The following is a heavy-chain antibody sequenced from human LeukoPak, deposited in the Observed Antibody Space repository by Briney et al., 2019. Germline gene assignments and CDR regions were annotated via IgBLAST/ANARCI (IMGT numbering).Heavy chain of an antibody. CDR2: IYYSGST. J-gene: IGHJ3*02. CDR1: GGSISSGDYY. Sequence: SQTLSLTCTVSGGSISSGDYYWSWIRQPPGKGLEWIGYIYYSGSTNYNPSLKSRVTISVDTSKNQFSLKLSSVTAADTAVYYCARGKITMIVVVINRYAFDIWGQGTMVTVSS. D-gene: IGHD3-22*01. V-gene: IGHV4-61*08. CDR3: ARGKITMIVVVINRYAFDI.